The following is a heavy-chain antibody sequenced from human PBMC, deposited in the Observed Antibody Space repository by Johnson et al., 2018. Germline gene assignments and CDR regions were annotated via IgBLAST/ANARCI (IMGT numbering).Heavy chain of an antibody. V-gene: IGHV3-33*08. D-gene: IGHD2-2*01. Sequence: QVQLVESGGGLVQPGGSLRLSCAASGFSFANSAMSWIRQPPGKALEWVSGLWSHGSKTHYADSVKGRFTISRDNSKNMLYLQVNSLLAEDTAVYYCARDDCGSPSCVGLWGQGSLVTDAS. J-gene: IGHJ4*02. CDR1: GFSFANSA. CDR2: LWSHGSKT. CDR3: ARDDCGSPSCVGL.